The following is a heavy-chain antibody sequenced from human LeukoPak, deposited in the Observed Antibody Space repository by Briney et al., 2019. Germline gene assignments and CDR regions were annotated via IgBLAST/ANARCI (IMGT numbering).Heavy chain of an antibody. CDR1: GFTFSSFA. CDR2: FRTSGGNI. J-gene: IGHJ4*02. CDR3: AKRGTYGGNPTLYYFDY. V-gene: IGHV3-23*01. Sequence: GGSLRLSCAASGFTFSSFAMSWVRQAPGRGLEWVSDFRTSGGNIHYADSVKGRFTISRDNSKNTLYLQMNSLRAEDTAVYYCAKRGTYGGNPTLYYFDYWGQGTLVTVSS. D-gene: IGHD4-23*01.